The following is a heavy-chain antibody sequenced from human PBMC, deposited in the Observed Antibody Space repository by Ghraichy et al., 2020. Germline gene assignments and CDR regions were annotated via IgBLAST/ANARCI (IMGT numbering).Heavy chain of an antibody. J-gene: IGHJ1*01. Sequence: SPTLSLTCAVFGGSFSDHYRVWIHQPPGKGLEWIGEIHPSGSTNYNPSLASRVTMSVDTSKNQFSLRLSSVTAADTAVYYCARGEDSAKIHHWGQGTLVTVSS. CDR2: IHPSGST. CDR3: ARGEDSAKIHH. CDR1: GGSFSDHY. D-gene: IGHD3-22*01. V-gene: IGHV4-34*01.